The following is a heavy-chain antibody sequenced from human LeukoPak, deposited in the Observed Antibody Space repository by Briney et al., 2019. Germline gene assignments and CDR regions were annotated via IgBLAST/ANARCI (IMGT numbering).Heavy chain of an antibody. V-gene: IGHV3-30-3*01. CDR1: GFTFSSYA. D-gene: IGHD2-2*01. CDR2: ISYDGSNK. J-gene: IGHJ6*02. Sequence: PGRSLRLSCAASGFTFSSYAMHWVRQAPGKGLEWVAVISYDGSNKYYADSVKGRFTISRDNSKNTLYLQMNSLRAEDTAVYYCARDPEYCSSTSCYQYYYYGMGVWGQGTAVTVSS. CDR3: ARDPEYCSSTSCYQYYYYGMGV.